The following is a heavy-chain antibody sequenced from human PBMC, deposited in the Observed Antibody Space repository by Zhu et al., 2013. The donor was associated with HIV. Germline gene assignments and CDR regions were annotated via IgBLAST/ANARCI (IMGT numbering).Heavy chain of an antibody. Sequence: QVQLVQSGAEVKKPGASVKVSCKASGYTFTSYYVHWIRQAPGQGLQWMGIINPSSGSTSYAQTFQGRVTMTRDTSTSTVSMELSSLRSEDTAVYYCAGDNLIAVGWFDPWGQGTLVTVSS. D-gene: IGHD6-19*01. V-gene: IGHV1-46*03. CDR1: GYTFTSYY. CDR2: INPSSGST. CDR3: AGDNLIAVGWFDP. J-gene: IGHJ5*02.